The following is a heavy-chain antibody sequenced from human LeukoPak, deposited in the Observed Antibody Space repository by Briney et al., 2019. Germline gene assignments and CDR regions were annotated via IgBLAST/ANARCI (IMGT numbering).Heavy chain of an antibody. Sequence: GASVKVSCKASGYIFTSYGISWVRQAPGQGLEWVGWISTNKGNTNYAQRLQGRVTMTTDTSTSTAYMELRSLRSDDTAIYYCVRDIQWRFDPWGQGTLVTVSS. J-gene: IGHJ5*02. CDR3: VRDIQWRFDP. CDR1: GYIFTSYG. D-gene: IGHD2-8*01. V-gene: IGHV1-18*01. CDR2: ISTNKGNT.